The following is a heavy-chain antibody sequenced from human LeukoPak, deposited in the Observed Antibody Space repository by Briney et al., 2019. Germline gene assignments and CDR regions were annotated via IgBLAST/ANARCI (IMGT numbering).Heavy chain of an antibody. Sequence: SETLSLTCTVSGGSITNSNCYWGWIRQPPGKGLEWIGEINHSGSTNNNPSLKSRVTISVDTSKNQFSLKLSSVTAADTAVYYCARGFNDTAMVTEYFDYWGQGTLVTVSS. V-gene: IGHV4-39*07. CDR1: GGSITNSNCY. CDR3: ARGFNDTAMVTEYFDY. D-gene: IGHD5-18*01. J-gene: IGHJ4*02. CDR2: INHSGST.